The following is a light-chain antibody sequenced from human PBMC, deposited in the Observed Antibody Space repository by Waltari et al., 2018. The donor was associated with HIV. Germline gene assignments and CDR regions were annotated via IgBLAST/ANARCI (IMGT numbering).Light chain of an antibody. Sequence: QSALTQPSSVSGSPGQSITISCTGTSSDVGSYNLVSWDQQHRAKAPELMYYEGSMRPSGVSKRVSGSKSGNTASLTISGLQAEDEADYYCCSYAGSSTLVFGGGTKLTVL. J-gene: IGLJ3*02. V-gene: IGLV2-23*01. CDR3: CSYAGSSTLV. CDR1: SSDVGSYNL. CDR2: EGS.